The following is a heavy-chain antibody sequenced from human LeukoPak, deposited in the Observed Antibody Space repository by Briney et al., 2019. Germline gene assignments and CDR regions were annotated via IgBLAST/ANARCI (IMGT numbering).Heavy chain of an antibody. CDR1: GLCFSSYR. V-gene: IGHV3-7*01. Sequence: GGSLRRSCAASGLCFSSYRMCWFRHVPGKGLEWVANIKQDGSEKYYVDSVKGRFTISRDNAKNSLYLQMNSLRAEDTAVYYCARESFWGQGTLVTVSS. J-gene: IGHJ4*02. CDR3: ARESF. CDR2: IKQDGSEK.